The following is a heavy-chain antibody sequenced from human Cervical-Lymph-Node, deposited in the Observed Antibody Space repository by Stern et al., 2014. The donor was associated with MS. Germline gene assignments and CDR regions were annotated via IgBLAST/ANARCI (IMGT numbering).Heavy chain of an antibody. CDR3: ARVLYGYSPAYWYFDL. J-gene: IGHJ2*01. CDR2: PRTKAYDGKL. D-gene: IGHD5-24*01. CDR1: GFKLGDYV. Sequence: VQLVESGGGLVQPARSLRLACKGSGFKLGDYVLGWIRTAQGKGLGREGFPRTKAYDGKLEYPAPVKGRFTISRDDSKTVAYLQMSSLQTEDTAVYYCARVLYGYSPAYWYFDLWGRGTLVTVSS. V-gene: IGHV3-49*03.